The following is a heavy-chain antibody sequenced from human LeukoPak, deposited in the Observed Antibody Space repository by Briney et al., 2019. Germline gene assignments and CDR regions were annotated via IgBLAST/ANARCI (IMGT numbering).Heavy chain of an antibody. V-gene: IGHV3-9*01. D-gene: IGHD3-22*01. J-gene: IGHJ4*02. CDR2: ISRKSDSE. CDR1: GFTFDEYA. Sequence: SLRLSCVGSGFTFDEYALHWVRQAPGKGLEWVAGISRKSDSEGYADSVRGRFTISRDNAHKSLYLQMNSLRAEDTALYYCAKDSSSYYDSGGYFAWGQGARVTVS. CDR3: AKDSSSYYDSGGYFA.